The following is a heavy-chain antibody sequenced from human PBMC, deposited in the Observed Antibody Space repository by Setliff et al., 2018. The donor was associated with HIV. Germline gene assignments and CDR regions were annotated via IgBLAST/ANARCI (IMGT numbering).Heavy chain of an antibody. J-gene: IGHJ6*03. Sequence: SETLSLTCTVSGDSISSNYWSWIRQPPGKGLEWIGYIHHSGNTQFNPSFKSRVTMSIDVSRNQFSLNLDSVTAADTAVYFCARDHPHGGWFSTSWDYYYMDVWGKGTTVTVSS. V-gene: IGHV4-59*12. D-gene: IGHD3-10*01. CDR1: GDSISSNY. CDR2: IHHSGNT. CDR3: ARDHPHGGWFSTSWDYYYMDV.